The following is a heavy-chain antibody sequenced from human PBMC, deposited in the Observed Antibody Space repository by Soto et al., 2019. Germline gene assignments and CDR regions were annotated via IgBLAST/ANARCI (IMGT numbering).Heavy chain of an antibody. CDR3: STRAYDTNGYYRFDP. V-gene: IGHV4-34*01. J-gene: IGHJ5*01. CDR1: GGSFSGHS. D-gene: IGHD3-22*01. Sequence: SETLSLTCAVYGGSFSGHSWTWIRQSPGKGLEWIGDINHSGRVNYSPSLKSRVTIFLDTSKNQFSLTLSAVTAADTAMYYCSTRAYDTNGYYRFDPWGQGTLVTVSS. CDR2: INHSGRV.